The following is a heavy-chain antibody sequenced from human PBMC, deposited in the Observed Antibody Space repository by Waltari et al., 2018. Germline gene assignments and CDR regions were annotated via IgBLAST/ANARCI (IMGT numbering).Heavy chain of an antibody. CDR1: GYTFTGYY. Sequence: QVQLVQSGAEVKKPGASVKVSCTASGYTFTGYYMPWVRQAPGQGREWMGWINPNSGGTNYAQKFQGRVTMTRDTSISTAYMELSRLRSDDTAVYYCARDRRDFWSGYYFDYWGQGTLVTVSS. CDR3: ARDRRDFWSGYYFDY. D-gene: IGHD3-3*01. J-gene: IGHJ4*02. V-gene: IGHV1-2*02. CDR2: INPNSGGT.